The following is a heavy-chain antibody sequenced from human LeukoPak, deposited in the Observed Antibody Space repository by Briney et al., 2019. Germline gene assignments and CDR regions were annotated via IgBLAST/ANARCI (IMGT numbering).Heavy chain of an antibody. CDR1: GGSISSYY. CDR3: ARGMVAATFDI. J-gene: IGHJ3*02. Sequence: PSETLSLTCTVSGGSISSYYWSWIRQPPGKGLEWIGYIYYSGTTNYNPSLKSRATISVDTSKNQFSLKLSSVTAADTAVYYCARGMVAATFDIWGQGTMVTVSS. D-gene: IGHD2-15*01. CDR2: IYYSGTT. V-gene: IGHV4-59*01.